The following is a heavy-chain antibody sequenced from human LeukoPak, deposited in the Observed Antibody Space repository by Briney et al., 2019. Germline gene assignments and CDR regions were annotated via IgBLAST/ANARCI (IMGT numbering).Heavy chain of an antibody. V-gene: IGHV3-30*02. CDR2: IRYDGSNK. Sequence: GGSLRLSCAASGFTFSSYGMHWVRQAPGKGLEWVALIRYDGSNKYYADSVKGRFTISRDNSKNTLYLQMNSLRAEDTAVYYCARDGGGYSGYDYPDYWGQGTLVTVSS. CDR1: GFTFSSYG. J-gene: IGHJ4*02. CDR3: ARDGGGYSGYDYPDY. D-gene: IGHD5-12*01.